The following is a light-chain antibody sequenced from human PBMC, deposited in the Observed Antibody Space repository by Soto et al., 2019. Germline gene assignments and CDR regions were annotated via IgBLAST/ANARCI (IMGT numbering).Light chain of an antibody. CDR2: DVS. V-gene: IGLV2-14*01. CDR1: SSDVGGYNY. J-gene: IGLJ1*01. Sequence: QSALTQPASVSGSPGQSITISCTGTSSDVGGYNYVSWYQQHPGKAPKLMIYDVSNRPSGGSNRFSGSKSGNTASLTISGLQAEDEADYYCSSYTSRSLYVFGTGTKLTV. CDR3: SSYTSRSLYV.